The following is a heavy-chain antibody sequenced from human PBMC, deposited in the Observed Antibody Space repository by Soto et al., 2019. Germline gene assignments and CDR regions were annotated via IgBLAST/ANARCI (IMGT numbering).Heavy chain of an antibody. CDR3: TRGQGNH. CDR2: MNPFSGNA. CDR1: GYTFTSYD. Sequence: QVQLVQSGAEVKKPGASVRVSCKASGYTFTSYDIYWVRQATGQGLEWMGWMNPFSGNAVYTQKFQDRVTMSRDTSINTAYMEMSGLRSEDTAAYYCTRGQGNHWGQGSLVTVSS. J-gene: IGHJ4*02. V-gene: IGHV1-8*01.